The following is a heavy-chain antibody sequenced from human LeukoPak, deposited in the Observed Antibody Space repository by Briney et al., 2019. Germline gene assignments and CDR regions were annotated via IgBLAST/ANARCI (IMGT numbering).Heavy chain of an antibody. D-gene: IGHD6-19*01. Sequence: GGSLRLSCAASGFTFSSYWMSWVRQAPGKGLEWVANIKQDGSEKYYVDCVKGRFTISRDNAKNSLYLQMNSLRAEDTAVYYCASAVVGNNWVSYYYYMDVWGKGTTVTVSS. J-gene: IGHJ6*03. CDR3: ASAVVGNNWVSYYYYMDV. CDR2: IKQDGSEK. V-gene: IGHV3-7*01. CDR1: GFTFSSYW.